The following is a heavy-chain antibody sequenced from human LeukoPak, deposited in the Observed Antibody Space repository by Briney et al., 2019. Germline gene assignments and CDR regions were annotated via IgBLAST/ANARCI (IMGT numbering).Heavy chain of an antibody. V-gene: IGHV4-59*01. CDR3: ATDRPGIVDAFDI. CDR2: IYYSGST. CDR1: GGSISSYY. Sequence: SETLSLTCTVSGGSISSYYWSWIRQPPGKGLEWIGYIYYSGSTNYNPSLKSRVTISVDTSKNQFSLKLSSVTAADTAVYYCATDRPGIVDAFDIWGQGTMVTVSS. D-gene: IGHD1-26*01. J-gene: IGHJ3*02.